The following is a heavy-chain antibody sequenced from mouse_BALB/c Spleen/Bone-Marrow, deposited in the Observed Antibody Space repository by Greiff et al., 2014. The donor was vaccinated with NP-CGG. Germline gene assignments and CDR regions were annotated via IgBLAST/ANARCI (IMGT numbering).Heavy chain of an antibody. V-gene: IGHV3-2*02. J-gene: IGHJ4*01. CDR1: GYSITSDYA. Sequence: VHLVEPGPGLVKPSQSLSLTCTVTGYSITSDYAWNWIRQFPGNKLEWMGYISYSGSTSYNPSLKSRVSITRDTSKNQFFLQLNSVTTEDTASYYCARGGYDDAMDYWGQGTSVTVSS. CDR3: ARGGYDDAMDY. CDR2: ISYSGST. D-gene: IGHD2-14*01.